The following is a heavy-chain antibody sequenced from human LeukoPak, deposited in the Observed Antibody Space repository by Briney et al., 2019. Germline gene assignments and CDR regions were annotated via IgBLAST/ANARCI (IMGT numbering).Heavy chain of an antibody. Sequence: SQTLSLTCAISGDSVSSNSAAWNWIRQSPSRGLEWLGRTYYRSKWYNDYAVSVKSRITINPDTSKNQFSLQLNSVTPEDTAVYYCARGPRLLWFGESYGLDYWGQGTLVTVSS. CDR3: ARGPRLLWFGESYGLDY. CDR1: GDSVSSNSAA. V-gene: IGHV6-1*01. D-gene: IGHD3-10*01. J-gene: IGHJ4*02. CDR2: TYYRSKWYN.